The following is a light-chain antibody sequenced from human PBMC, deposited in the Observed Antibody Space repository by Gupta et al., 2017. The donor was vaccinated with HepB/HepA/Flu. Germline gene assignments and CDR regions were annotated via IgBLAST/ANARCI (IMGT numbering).Light chain of an antibody. CDR2: STN. CDR3: VLYMGSGIWV. V-gene: IGLV8-61*01. J-gene: IGLJ3*02. CDR1: SGSVSTSYY. Sequence: VVTQEPSFSVSPGGTVTLTCGLGSGSVSTSYYPSWYQQTPGPPPPTLIYSTNTRSSGVPDRFSGSILGNKAALTITGAQADDESDYYCVLYMGSGIWVFGGGTKLTVL.